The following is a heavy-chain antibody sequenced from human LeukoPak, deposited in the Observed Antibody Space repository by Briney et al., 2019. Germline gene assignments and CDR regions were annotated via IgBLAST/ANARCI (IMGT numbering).Heavy chain of an antibody. CDR3: ARHWRKGPNTRIAAAKLYYYMDV. J-gene: IGHJ6*03. CDR1: GGSFSGYY. D-gene: IGHD6-13*01. Sequence: PSETLSLTCAVYGGSFSGYYWSWIRQPPGKGLEWIGEINHTGSTNYNTSLKSRVTLSVDTSKNQFSLKLSSVTAADTAVYYCARHWRKGPNTRIAAAKLYYYMDVWGKGTTVTISS. CDR2: INHTGST. V-gene: IGHV4-34*01.